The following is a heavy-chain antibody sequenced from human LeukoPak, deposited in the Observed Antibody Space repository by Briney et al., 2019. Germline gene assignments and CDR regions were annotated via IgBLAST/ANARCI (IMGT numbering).Heavy chain of an antibody. D-gene: IGHD1-26*01. CDR1: GFTFSSYA. CDR3: ARVPLPNSGSYFAS. Sequence: TGGSLRLSCAASGFTFSSYAMHWVRQAPGKGLEWVAVISYDGSNKYYADSVKGRFTISRDNSKNTLYLQMNSLRDEDTAVYYCARVPLPNSGSYFASWGQGTLVTVSS. J-gene: IGHJ4*02. V-gene: IGHV3-30-3*01. CDR2: ISYDGSNK.